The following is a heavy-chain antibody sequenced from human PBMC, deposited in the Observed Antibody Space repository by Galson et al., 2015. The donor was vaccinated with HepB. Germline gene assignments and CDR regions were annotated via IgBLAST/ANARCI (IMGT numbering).Heavy chain of an antibody. CDR3: ARRRAVAEGEYLDY. CDR1: GYSFTNYW. CDR2: IYPDDSDT. V-gene: IGHV5-51*01. J-gene: IGHJ4*02. Sequence: QSGAEVKKSGESLKISCRTSGYSFTNYWIVWVRHMPGKGLEWMGIIYPDDSDTRYSPSFQGQVTISADKSIRTAYLQWTNLKASDSAIYYCARRRAVAEGEYLDYWGQGTLVTVSS. D-gene: IGHD6-19*01.